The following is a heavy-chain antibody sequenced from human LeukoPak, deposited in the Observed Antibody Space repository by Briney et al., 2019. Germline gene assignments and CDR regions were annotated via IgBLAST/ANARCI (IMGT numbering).Heavy chain of an antibody. CDR2: ISSSSSTI. CDR1: GFTFSSYS. CDR3: ARGPEAKIVVPTK. Sequence: GGSLRLSCAASGFTFSSYSMNWVRQAPGKGLEWVSYISSSSSTIYYADSVKGRFTISRDNAKNSRYLQMNSLRAEDTAVYYCARGPEAKIVVPTKWGQGTLVTVSS. V-gene: IGHV3-48*01. J-gene: IGHJ4*02. D-gene: IGHD2-2*01.